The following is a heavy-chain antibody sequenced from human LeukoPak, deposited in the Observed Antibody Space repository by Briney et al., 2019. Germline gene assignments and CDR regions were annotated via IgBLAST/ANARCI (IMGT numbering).Heavy chain of an antibody. CDR2: YTASP. V-gene: IGHV4-30-4*01. CDR1: GGSIRSGDYY. J-gene: IGHJ4*02. D-gene: IGHD3-10*01. Sequence: SETLSLTCTVSGGSIRSGDYYWSWIRQPPGKGLEWIGYTASPYHNPSLKSRVTISIDTSKNQISLKLDSVTASDTAVYYCARSTNHDAPGTYYFDSWGQGILVTVTS. CDR3: ARSTNHDAPGTYYFDS.